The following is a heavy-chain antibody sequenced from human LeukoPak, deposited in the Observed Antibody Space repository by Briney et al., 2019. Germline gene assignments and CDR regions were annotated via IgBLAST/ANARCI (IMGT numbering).Heavy chain of an antibody. V-gene: IGHV3-30*04. J-gene: IGHJ4*02. Sequence: GGSLRLSCAASAFTFSNYAMHWVRQAPGKGLEWVAVISYDGNNKYYADSVKGGLTTSRDNSKNPLYLQMNSLRAEDTAVYYCAKDRGGYSSGWYDLEAFDYWGQGTLVTVSS. CDR2: ISYDGNNK. CDR3: AKDRGGYSSGWYDLEAFDY. CDR1: AFTFSNYA. D-gene: IGHD6-19*01.